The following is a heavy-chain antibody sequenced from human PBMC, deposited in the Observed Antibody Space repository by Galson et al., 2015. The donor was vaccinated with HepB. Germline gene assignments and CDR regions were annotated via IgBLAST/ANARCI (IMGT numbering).Heavy chain of an antibody. V-gene: IGHV3-7*01. CDR2: IKPDGTET. Sequence: SLRLSCAVSGITFSSYWMNWLRQAPGKGLECVASIKPDGTETQYVDPVKGRFTIPRDNAKNSLYPQMNSLTVEDTAVYYCATGGLMYAFDIWGRGTKVTVSS. CDR3: ATGGLMYAFDI. D-gene: IGHD2-8*01. CDR1: GITFSSYW. J-gene: IGHJ3*02.